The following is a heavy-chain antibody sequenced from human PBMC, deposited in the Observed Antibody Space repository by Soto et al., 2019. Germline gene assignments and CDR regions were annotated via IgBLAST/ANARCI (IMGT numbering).Heavy chain of an antibody. Sequence: QPGGSLRLSCAVSGFNVMSHWMSWVRQAPGKGLEWVASVKEDGSEIYYLHSVRGRFSISRDSAGNALHLTMNYLSAEDTGVYFCARDIGFDYVNWGQGILVTVSS. CDR1: GFNVMSHW. J-gene: IGHJ4*02. CDR3: ARDIGFDYVN. CDR2: VKEDGSEI. D-gene: IGHD3-10*02. V-gene: IGHV3-7*01.